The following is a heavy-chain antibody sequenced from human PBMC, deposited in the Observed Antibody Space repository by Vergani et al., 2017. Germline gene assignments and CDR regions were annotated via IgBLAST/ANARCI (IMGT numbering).Heavy chain of an antibody. CDR3: ARVKSTRASQDRHYYCYCYMDV. CDR2: IIPIFGTA. CDR1: GGTFSSYA. Sequence: QVQLVQSGAEVKKPGSSVKVSCKASGGTFSSYAISWVRQAPGQGLEWMGGIIPIFGTANYAQKFQGRVTITADESTSTAYMELSSLRTEDTAVYYCARVKSTRASQDRHYYCYCYMDVWGKGTTVTVSS. J-gene: IGHJ6*03. D-gene: IGHD2-15*01. V-gene: IGHV1-69*01.